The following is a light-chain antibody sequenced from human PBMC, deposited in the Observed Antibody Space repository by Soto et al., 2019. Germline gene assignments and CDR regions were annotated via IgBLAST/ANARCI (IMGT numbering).Light chain of an antibody. CDR2: DAS. Sequence: IQMTQSPSSLSSSVGDRVTITCRASQGISSALAWYQQKPGKAPKLLIYDASSLESGVPSRFRGSGSETDVTLKISSLQTEDFATYHCQQFNNYPLTFGGGTKVDIK. J-gene: IGKJ4*01. V-gene: IGKV1D-13*01. CDR1: QGISSA. CDR3: QQFNNYPLT.